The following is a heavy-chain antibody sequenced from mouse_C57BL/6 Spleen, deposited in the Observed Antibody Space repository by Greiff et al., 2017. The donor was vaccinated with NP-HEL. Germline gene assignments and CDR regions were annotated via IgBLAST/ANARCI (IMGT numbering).Heavy chain of an antibody. CDR2: IDPETGGT. J-gene: IGHJ2*01. V-gene: IGHV1-15*01. CDR3: TRSNYGTTDY. D-gene: IGHD1-1*02. CDR1: GYTFTDYE. Sequence: QVQLKQSGAELVRPGASVTLSCKASGYTFTDYEMHWVKQTPVHGLEWIGAIDPETGGTAYNQKFKGKAMLTADKSSSTAYMELRSLTSEDSAVYYCTRSNYGTTDYWGQGTTLTVSS.